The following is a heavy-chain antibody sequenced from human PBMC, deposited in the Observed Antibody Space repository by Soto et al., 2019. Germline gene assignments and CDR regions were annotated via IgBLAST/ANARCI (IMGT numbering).Heavy chain of an antibody. J-gene: IGHJ3*02. CDR2: IIPIFGTA. D-gene: IGHD3-22*01. CDR3: ARSSYVYYDSSGYPHDAFDI. V-gene: IGHV1-69*13. CDR1: GGTFSSYA. Sequence: SVKVSCKASGGTFSSYAISWVRQAPGQGLEWMGGIIPIFGTANYAQKFQDRVTITADESTSTAYMELSSLRSEDTAVYYCARSSYVYYDSSGYPHDAFDIWGQGTMVTVSS.